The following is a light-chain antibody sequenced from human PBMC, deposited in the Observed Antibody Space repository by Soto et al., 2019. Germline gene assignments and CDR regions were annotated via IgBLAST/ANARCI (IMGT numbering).Light chain of an antibody. CDR1: QDINNY. V-gene: IGKV1-33*01. CDR2: DAS. J-gene: IGKJ5*01. CDR3: QQYHNLPVT. Sequence: DIQMTQSPSSLSASVGDRVTITCRASQDINNYLAWFQLKPGRAPKLLIYDASNLETGVPSRFSGSGSGTDFTFTISSLQPEDIAIYYCQQYHNLPVTFGQGTRLEIK.